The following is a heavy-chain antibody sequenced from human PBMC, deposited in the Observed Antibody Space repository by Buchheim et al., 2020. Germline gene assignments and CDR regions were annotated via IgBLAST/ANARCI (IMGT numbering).Heavy chain of an antibody. CDR3: ARGNSSGWYYFDY. Sequence: QVQLVESGGGVVQPGRSLRLSCAASGFTFSSYGMHWVRQAPGKGLEWVAVIWYDGSNKYYADSVKGRFTISRDNSKNTLYLQMNRLRAEDTAMYYCARGNSSGWYYFDYWGQGTL. D-gene: IGHD6-19*01. CDR1: GFTFSSYG. CDR2: IWYDGSNK. V-gene: IGHV3-33*01. J-gene: IGHJ4*02.